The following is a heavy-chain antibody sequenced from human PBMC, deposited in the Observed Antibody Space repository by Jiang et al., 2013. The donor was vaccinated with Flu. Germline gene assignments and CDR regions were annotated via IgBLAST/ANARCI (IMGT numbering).Heavy chain of an antibody. J-gene: IGHJ4*01. D-gene: IGHD3-22*01. V-gene: IGHV2-26*01. CDR1: GFSLSNARMG. Sequence: KPTQTLTLTCTVSGFSLSNARMGVSWIRQPPGKALEWLAHYFFRMNEKSYSTSLKSRLTISKDTSKSQVVLTMTNMDPVDTATYYCARTTGPGDYYDSSGYYGSGDY. CDR2: YFFRMNEK. CDR3: ARTTGPGDYYDSSGYYGSGDY.